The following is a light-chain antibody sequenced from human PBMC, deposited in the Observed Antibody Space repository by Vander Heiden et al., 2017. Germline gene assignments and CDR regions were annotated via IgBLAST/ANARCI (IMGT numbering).Light chain of an antibody. V-gene: IGKV3-11*01. CDR3: QQRSNWPPIT. CDR2: YAS. Sequence: DIVLTQSPATLSLSPGERATLSCRASQSVSSYLAWYQQKPGQAPRLLIYYASNRATGIPARFSGSGSGTDVTLTISSLEPEDFAVYYCQQRSNWPPITFGQGTRLEIK. J-gene: IGKJ5*01. CDR1: QSVSSY.